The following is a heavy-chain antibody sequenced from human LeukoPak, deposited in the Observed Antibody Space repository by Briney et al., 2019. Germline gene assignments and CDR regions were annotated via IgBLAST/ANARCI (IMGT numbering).Heavy chain of an antibody. CDR1: GFTFSSYS. D-gene: IGHD3-10*02. CDR2: ISSTSSTI. CDR3: AELGITMIGGV. J-gene: IGHJ6*04. V-gene: IGHV3-48*01. Sequence: GGSLRLSCAASGFTFSSYSMNWVRQAPGKGLEWVSYISSTSSTIYYADSVKGRFTISRDNAKNSLYLQMNSLRAGDTAVYYCAELGITMIGGVWGKGTTVTISS.